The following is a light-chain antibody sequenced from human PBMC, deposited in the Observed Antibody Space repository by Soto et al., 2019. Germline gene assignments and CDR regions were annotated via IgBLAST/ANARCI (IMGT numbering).Light chain of an antibody. CDR3: SSYTSSSTRV. CDR1: SSDVGGYNY. J-gene: IGLJ1*01. V-gene: IGLV2-14*01. CDR2: DVS. Sequence: SVLTKPASVSGSPGQSITISCTGTSSDVGGYNYVSWYQQHPGKAPKLMIYDVSNRPSGVSNRFSGSKSGNTASVTISGLQAEDEADYYCSSYTSSSTRVFGTGTKLTVL.